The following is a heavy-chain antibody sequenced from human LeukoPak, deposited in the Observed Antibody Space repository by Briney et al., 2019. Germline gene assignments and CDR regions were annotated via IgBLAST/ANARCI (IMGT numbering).Heavy chain of an antibody. J-gene: IGHJ4*02. CDR1: GFTFSSYA. Sequence: GGSLRLSCAASGFTFSSYAMSWVRQAPGMGLAWVSAISGSGGSTYYADSVKGRFTISRDTSKNTLYLQMNCLRAEDTAVYYCARGRYYDNSVYYYFDYWGQGTLVTVSS. CDR3: ARGRYYDNSVYYYFDY. D-gene: IGHD3-22*01. CDR2: ISGSGGST. V-gene: IGHV3-23*01.